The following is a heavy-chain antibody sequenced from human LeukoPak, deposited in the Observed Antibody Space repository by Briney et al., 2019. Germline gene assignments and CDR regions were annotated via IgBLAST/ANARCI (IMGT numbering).Heavy chain of an antibody. D-gene: IGHD1-1*01. Sequence: GGSLRLSCAASGFTFSSYAMNWVRQAPGKGLEWVSSISSSSSYIHYADSVKGRFTISRDNAKNSLFLRMNSLRDEDTAMYFCSRAPAETGAATGTFGYWGQGTLVTVSS. CDR1: GFTFSSYA. CDR2: ISSSSSYI. CDR3: SRAPAETGAATGTFGY. V-gene: IGHV3-21*06. J-gene: IGHJ4*02.